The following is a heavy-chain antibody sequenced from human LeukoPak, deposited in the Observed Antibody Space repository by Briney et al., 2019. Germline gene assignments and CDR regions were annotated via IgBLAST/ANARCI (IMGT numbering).Heavy chain of an antibody. CDR3: AREKLVGATSWFDP. CDR1: GFTFSSYG. D-gene: IGHD1-26*01. V-gene: IGHV3-33*01. CDR2: IWYDGSNK. Sequence: GGSLRLSCAASGFTFSSYGMHWVRQAPGKGLEWVAVIWYDGSNKYYADSVKGRFTISRDNSKNTPYLQMNSLRAEDTAVYYCAREKLVGATSWFDPWGQGTLVTVSS. J-gene: IGHJ5*02.